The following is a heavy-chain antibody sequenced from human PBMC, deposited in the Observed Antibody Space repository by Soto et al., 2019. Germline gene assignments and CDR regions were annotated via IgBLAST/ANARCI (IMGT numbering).Heavy chain of an antibody. Sequence: QVQLVQSGAEVKKPGASVKVSCKASGYTFTNYYLHWVRQAPGQGLEWMGIINPGGDSTNYAQKFQGRVTMTRDTSTSTVYMELSSLRSEDTAVYYCTRGGMTTVVTSTFDPWGQGTLVTVSS. CDR3: TRGGMTTVVTSTFDP. CDR2: INPGGDST. V-gene: IGHV1-46*03. J-gene: IGHJ5*02. CDR1: GYTFTNYY. D-gene: IGHD4-17*01.